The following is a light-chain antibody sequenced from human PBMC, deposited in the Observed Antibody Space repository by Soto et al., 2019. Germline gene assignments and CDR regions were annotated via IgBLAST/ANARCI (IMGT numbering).Light chain of an antibody. CDR3: VQGTHWPLYT. V-gene: IGKV2-30*01. Sequence: DVVMTQSPLSLPVTLGQPASVSCRSAQSLVKSDGNTYLNWFQQRPGQSPRRLTYTVSNRDSGVPDRVSGSGSGTDFTLKISRVEAEDVGVHYCVQGTHWPLYTFGQGAKLEIK. CDR2: TVS. J-gene: IGKJ2*01. CDR1: QSLVKSDGNTY.